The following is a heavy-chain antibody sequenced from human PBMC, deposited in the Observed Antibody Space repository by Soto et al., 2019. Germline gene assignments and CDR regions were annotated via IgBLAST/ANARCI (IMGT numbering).Heavy chain of an antibody. CDR2: IYFRGST. CDR3: ASHMVRGVPFGY. V-gene: IGHV4-59*08. D-gene: IGHD3-10*01. J-gene: IGHJ4*02. CDR1: GYTFTSYY. Sequence: SCKASGYTFTSYYMHWVRQAPGQGLEWIGYIYFRGSTNYNPSLKSRVTISVDTSKNQFSLKLSSVTAADTAVYYCASHMVRGVPFGYWGQGTLVTVSS.